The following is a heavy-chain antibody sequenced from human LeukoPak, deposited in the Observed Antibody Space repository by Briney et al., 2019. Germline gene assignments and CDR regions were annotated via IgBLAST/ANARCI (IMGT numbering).Heavy chain of an antibody. CDR1: GFTFSSYG. CDR2: IRYDGSNT. Sequence: GGSLRLSCEASGFTFSSYGMHWVRQAPGKGPEWVAFIRYDGSNTYYADSVKGRFTISRDNSKNTLYLQMKSLKVEDTSVYYCARDPGHYDSSGYYYVGYFDYWGQGTLVTVSS. CDR3: ARDPGHYDSSGYYYVGYFDY. V-gene: IGHV3-30*02. D-gene: IGHD3-22*01. J-gene: IGHJ4*02.